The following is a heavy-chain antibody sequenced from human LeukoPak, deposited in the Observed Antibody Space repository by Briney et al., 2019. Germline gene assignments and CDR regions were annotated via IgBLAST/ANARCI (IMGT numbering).Heavy chain of an antibody. V-gene: IGHV1-69*04. J-gene: IGHJ5*02. CDR2: IIPISEIE. CDR3: ARAAPIGQLVEGVGWFDP. D-gene: IGHD6-6*01. CDR1: QGTHCPSV. Sequence: SSVKVSDYPAQGTHCPSVTILGREAPGHGLEWLGMIIPISEIENFAQHFQGRVQIPANKSTNTAYMELSGLRFEDTAVDFCARAAPIGQLVEGVGWFDPWGQGTLVTVSS.